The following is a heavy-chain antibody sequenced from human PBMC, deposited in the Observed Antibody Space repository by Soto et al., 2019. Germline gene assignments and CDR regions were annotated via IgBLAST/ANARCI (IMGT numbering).Heavy chain of an antibody. Sequence: GGSLRLSCAASGFTFSSYWMSWVRQAPGKGLEWVANIKQDGSEKYYVDSVKGRFTISRDNAKNSLYLQMNSLRAEDTAVYYCARLSGGISSGYYYYGMDVWGQGTTVTVSS. CDR1: GFTFSSYW. V-gene: IGHV3-7*03. CDR3: ARLSGGISSGYYYYGMDV. D-gene: IGHD6-6*01. J-gene: IGHJ6*02. CDR2: IKQDGSEK.